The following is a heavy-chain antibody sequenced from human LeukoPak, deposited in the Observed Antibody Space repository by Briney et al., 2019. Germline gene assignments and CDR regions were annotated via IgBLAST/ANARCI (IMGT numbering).Heavy chain of an antibody. J-gene: IGHJ6*02. D-gene: IGHD6-19*01. V-gene: IGHV3-66*01. CDR1: GFTVSENY. Sequence: PGGSLRLSCAVPGFTVSENYMSWVRQAPGRGLEWVSVLYSGGFTYYADPVKGRFTISRDNSKNTLYLQMSSLRAEDTAVYYCVRDRWPGLGDFWGQGTTVTVSS. CDR2: LYSGGFT. CDR3: VRDRWPGLGDF.